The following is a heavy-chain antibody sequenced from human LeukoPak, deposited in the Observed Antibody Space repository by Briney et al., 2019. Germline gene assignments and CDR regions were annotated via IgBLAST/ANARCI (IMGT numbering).Heavy chain of an antibody. V-gene: IGHV3-74*01. CDR2: NNGDGSTT. J-gene: IGHJ5*02. CDR3: ARDPRNVGLAP. CDR1: AFSLSGYW. D-gene: IGHD2-15*01. Sequence: GGSLRLSCVASAFSLSGYWMYWVRQAPGKGLMYISRNNGDGSTTNYADVVKGRFTMSRDNVKNTLYLQMNSLRVEDTAVYYCARDPRNVGLAPWGQGTLVTVSS.